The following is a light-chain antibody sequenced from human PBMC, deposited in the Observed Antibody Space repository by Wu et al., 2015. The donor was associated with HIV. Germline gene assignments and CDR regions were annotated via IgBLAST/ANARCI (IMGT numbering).Light chain of an antibody. J-gene: IGKJ2*01. Sequence: DIQMTQSPSSLSASVGDRVSITCRASQSIGNYLNWYQQKLGKAPKLLIYAASSLQGGVPSGFSGSGSGTAFTLTITSLQPEDVATYYCQQSYSAPYTFGQETKLEIK. V-gene: IGKV1-39*01. CDR1: QSIGNY. CDR2: AAS. CDR3: QQSYSAPYT.